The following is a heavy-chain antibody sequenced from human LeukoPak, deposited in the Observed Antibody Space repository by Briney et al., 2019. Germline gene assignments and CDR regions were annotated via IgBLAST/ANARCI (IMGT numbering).Heavy chain of an antibody. CDR1: GFKFADYA. D-gene: IGHD5/OR15-5a*01. CDR2: TSATGGTT. CDR3: AKGGLSGDGYYFNY. Sequence: GGSLRLSCVASGFKFADYAMTWVRQSPGKGLEWVSSTSATGGTTYYADSVKGRFAISRDNSNSTLHLQMNSPRADDTAVYYCAKGGLSGDGYYFNYRGQGTLVTVSS. V-gene: IGHV3-23*01. J-gene: IGHJ4*02.